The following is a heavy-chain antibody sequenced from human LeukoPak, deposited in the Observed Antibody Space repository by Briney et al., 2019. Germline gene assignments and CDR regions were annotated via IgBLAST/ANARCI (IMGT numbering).Heavy chain of an antibody. V-gene: IGHV3-48*01. Sequence: PGGSLRLSCAASGFTFSSYSMNWVRQAPGKGLEWVSYISSSSSTIFYADSVKDRFTISRDNSKNTVYLQMNNLRGEDTAMYYCVREFYGPWGQGTLVTVSS. CDR3: VREFYGP. CDR1: GFTFSSYS. J-gene: IGHJ5*02. CDR2: ISSSSSTI. D-gene: IGHD4-17*01.